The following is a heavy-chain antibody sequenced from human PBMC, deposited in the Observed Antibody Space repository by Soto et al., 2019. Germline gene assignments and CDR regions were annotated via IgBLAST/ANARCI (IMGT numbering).Heavy chain of an antibody. V-gene: IGHV4-61*01. J-gene: IGHJ6*02. CDR1: GGSVSSGSYY. CDR2: IYYSGST. Sequence: QVQLQESGPGLVKPSETLSLTCTVSGGSVSSGSYYWSWIRQPPGKGLECIGYIYYSGSTNYNPSPKGRVTISVDTSKNQFALMLSSVTAADTAVYYCARGIEGWYQGRYYYGMDVWGQGTTVTVSS. CDR3: ARGIEGWYQGRYYYGMDV. D-gene: IGHD6-19*01.